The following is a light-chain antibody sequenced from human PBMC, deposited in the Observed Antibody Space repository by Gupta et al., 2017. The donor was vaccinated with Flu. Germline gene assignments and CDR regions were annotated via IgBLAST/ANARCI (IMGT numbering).Light chain of an antibody. CDR2: SAS. V-gene: IGKV1-12*01. CDR3: QQADTLPLT. Sequence: DIQMTQSPSFVSASVGDRVTITCRASQAISTWVAWYQQKPGKAPNLLIYSASTLQGGVPSRFIGSGSGADFTLTISSLQPEDFATYYCQQADTLPLTFGGRTEVELK. CDR1: QAISTW. J-gene: IGKJ4*01.